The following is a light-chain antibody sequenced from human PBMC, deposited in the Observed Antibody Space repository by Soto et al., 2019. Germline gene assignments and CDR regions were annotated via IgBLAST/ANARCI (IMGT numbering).Light chain of an antibody. CDR1: QTVYTN. Sequence: DIVMTQSPATLSVSPGERATLSCRASQTVYTNLAWYQQKPGQAPRLLIYGASARAAGIPDRFSGSGSGTEFTLTISSLQSEDFAVYYCQQYGSSPYTFGQGTKLEIK. CDR3: QQYGSSPYT. V-gene: IGKV3-15*01. CDR2: GAS. J-gene: IGKJ2*01.